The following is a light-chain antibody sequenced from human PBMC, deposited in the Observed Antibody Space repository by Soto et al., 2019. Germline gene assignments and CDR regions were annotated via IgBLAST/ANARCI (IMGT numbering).Light chain of an antibody. V-gene: IGKV1-5*03. J-gene: IGKJ2*01. CDR3: QQYKSYPYT. Sequence: DIQMTQSPSTLSASVGDRVTITCRASQSISSWLAWYQQKPGKAPKHLIYKASSLESGVPSRFSGSGSGTEFPLTISSLQPDDFAAYYCQQYKSYPYTFGQGTNLELK. CDR1: QSISSW. CDR2: KAS.